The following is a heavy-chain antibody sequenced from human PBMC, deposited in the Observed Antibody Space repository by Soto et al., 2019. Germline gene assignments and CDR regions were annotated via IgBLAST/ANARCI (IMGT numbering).Heavy chain of an antibody. V-gene: IGHV3-73*01. CDR1: GFTFSGSA. D-gene: IGHD2-2*01. J-gene: IGHJ6*02. CDR2: IRSKANSYAT. CDR3: TRNRDIVVVPAAIQSPYYYYGRDV. Sequence: GGSLRLSCAASGFTFSGSAMHWVRQASGKGLEWVGRIRSKANSYATAYAASVKGRFTISRDDSKNTANLQMNSLKTEETALYYCTRNRDIVVVPAAIQSPYYYYGRDVWGQGTTVTVPS.